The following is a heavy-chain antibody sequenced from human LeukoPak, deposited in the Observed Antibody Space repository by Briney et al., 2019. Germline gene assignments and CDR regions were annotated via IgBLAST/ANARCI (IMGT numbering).Heavy chain of an antibody. D-gene: IGHD3-10*01. V-gene: IGHV4-39*01. CDR1: GGSISSSSYY. J-gene: IGHJ3*02. CDR2: IYYSGST. Sequence: SETLSHTCTVSGGSISSSSYYWGWIRQPPGKGLEWLGSIYYSGSTYYNPSLKSRVTISVDTSKNQFSLKLSSVTAADTAVYYCARHVGYYGSGSYLDAFDIWGQGTMVTVSS. CDR3: ARHVGYYGSGSYLDAFDI.